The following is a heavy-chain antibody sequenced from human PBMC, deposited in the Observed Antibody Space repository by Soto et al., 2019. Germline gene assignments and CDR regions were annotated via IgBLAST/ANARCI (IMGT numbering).Heavy chain of an antibody. CDR1: GGSISNPIYY. Sequence: QLQLQESGPGLVKPSETPSLTCSVSGGSISNPIYYWAWIRQPPGKGLEWMGSIVYSGSAYYNPSLKGRVTMSVDTSQNQFSLKLSSVTAADTAVYYCAGRTSLTSVEIFSGGLSGYNWVDPWGRGTLVTVSS. CDR3: AGRTSLTSVEIFSGGLSGYNWVDP. CDR2: IVYSGSA. V-gene: IGHV4-39*01. D-gene: IGHD3-3*01. J-gene: IGHJ5*01.